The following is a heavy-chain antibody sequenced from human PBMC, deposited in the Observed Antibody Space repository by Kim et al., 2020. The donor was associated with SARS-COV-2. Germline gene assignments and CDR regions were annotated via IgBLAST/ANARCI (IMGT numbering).Heavy chain of an antibody. Sequence: GGSLRLSCAASGFTFSDYWMRWVHHSPGKGLEWVADLNQDGSDKHYMESVKGRFTISRDNAKNSLFLQMDSLRAEDAALYYCARGGSYSFEYWSQGTLVT. CDR1: GFTFSDYW. J-gene: IGHJ4*02. CDR3: ARGGSYSFEY. V-gene: IGHV3-7*01. D-gene: IGHD6-13*01. CDR2: LNQDGSDK.